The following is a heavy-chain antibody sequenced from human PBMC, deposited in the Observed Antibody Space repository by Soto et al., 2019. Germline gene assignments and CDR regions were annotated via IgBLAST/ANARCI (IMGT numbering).Heavy chain of an antibody. CDR2: ISGSGGST. D-gene: IGHD2-15*01. J-gene: IGHJ4*02. Sequence: ESGGGLVQPGGSLRLSCAASGFTFSSYAMSWVRQAPGKGLEWVSAISGSGGSTYYADSVKGRFTISRDNSKNTLYLQMNSLRAEDTAVYYCAKDTLNRPGGVVVVAATRGYFDYWGQGTLVTVSS. CDR3: AKDTLNRPGGVVVVAATRGYFDY. V-gene: IGHV3-23*01. CDR1: GFTFSSYA.